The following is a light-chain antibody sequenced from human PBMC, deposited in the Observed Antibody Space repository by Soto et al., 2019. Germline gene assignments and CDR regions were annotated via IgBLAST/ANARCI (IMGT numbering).Light chain of an antibody. J-gene: IGKJ3*01. Sequence: EIVLTQSPGTLSLSPGERATLSCRASQSVGGSYLAWFQQKPGQAPRLLIYVASTRATGVPDRFSGSGSATDFSLTINRLEPEDFAVYYCQHYGSSPPEYTFGPGTNVDSK. V-gene: IGKV3-20*01. CDR2: VAS. CDR3: QHYGSSPPEYT. CDR1: QSVGGSY.